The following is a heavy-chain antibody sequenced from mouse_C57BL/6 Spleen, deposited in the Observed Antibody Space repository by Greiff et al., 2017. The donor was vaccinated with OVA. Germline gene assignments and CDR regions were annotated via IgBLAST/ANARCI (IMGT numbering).Heavy chain of an antibody. D-gene: IGHD2-4*01. J-gene: IGHJ2*01. CDR3: ARSVIYYDYDGFDY. CDR2: INPGSGGT. CDR1: GYAFTNYL. V-gene: IGHV1-54*01. Sequence: QVQLQQSGAELVRPGTSVKVSCKASGYAFTNYLIEWVKQRPGQGLEWIGVINPGSGGTNYNEKFKGKATLTADKSSSTAYMQLSSLTSEDSAVYFCARSVIYYDYDGFDYWGQGTTLTVSS.